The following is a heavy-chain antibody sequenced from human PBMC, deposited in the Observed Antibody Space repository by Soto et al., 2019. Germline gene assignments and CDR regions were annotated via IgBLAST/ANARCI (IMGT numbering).Heavy chain of an antibody. Sequence: EVQLLESGGGLVQPGGSLRLSCAASGFTFSNYAMSWVRQAPGKGLEWVSTISDSGSTTFYADSVKGRFTISRDNSKNTLDLQMNSLRAEDTAVYYCLMGYFFDYWGQGTLVTVSS. CDR1: GFTFSNYA. CDR2: ISDSGSTT. J-gene: IGHJ4*02. CDR3: LMGYFFDY. V-gene: IGHV3-23*01. D-gene: IGHD3-16*01.